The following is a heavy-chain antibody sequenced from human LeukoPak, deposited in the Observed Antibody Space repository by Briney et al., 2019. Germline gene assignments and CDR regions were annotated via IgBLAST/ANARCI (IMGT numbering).Heavy chain of an antibody. CDR1: GFTFSSYS. Sequence: GGSLRLSCAASGFTFSSYSMNWVREAPGRGLEWVSAIRGSGDRTHYADSVKGRFTISRDNSKNTLYLQMNSLRAEDTAVYYCARGRYGSGSSEYYYYYMDVWGKGTTVTISS. J-gene: IGHJ6*03. V-gene: IGHV3-23*01. D-gene: IGHD3-10*01. CDR2: IRGSGDRT. CDR3: ARGRYGSGSSEYYYYYMDV.